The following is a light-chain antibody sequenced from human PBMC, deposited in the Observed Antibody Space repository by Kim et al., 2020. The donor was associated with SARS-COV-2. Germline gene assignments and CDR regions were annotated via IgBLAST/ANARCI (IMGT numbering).Light chain of an antibody. CDR3: HQYETYSWT. Sequence: DIQMTQSPSTLSASVGDRVTITCRASQSISGWLAWHQQRPGKAPKLLIYKASTLESGVPSRFSGSGSGTEFTLTINSLQPEDFATYYCHQYETYSWTFGQGTKVDIK. CDR2: KAS. V-gene: IGKV1-5*03. J-gene: IGKJ1*01. CDR1: QSISGW.